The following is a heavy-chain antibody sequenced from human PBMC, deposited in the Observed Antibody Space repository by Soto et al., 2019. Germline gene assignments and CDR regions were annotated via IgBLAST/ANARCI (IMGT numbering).Heavy chain of an antibody. Sequence: QITLNESGPTLVKPTQTLTLTCTFSGFSLSTRDVRVGWIRQPPGKALEWLGVIYWDDDKSYSPSLKSRLTITKDTSKNQVVLRMTKMDPVDTDPYYCAHCRGGVASFWGQGTLVTVSS. CDR3: AHCRGGVASF. J-gene: IGHJ4*02. CDR1: GFSLSTRDVR. D-gene: IGHD3-16*01. V-gene: IGHV2-5*02. CDR2: IYWDDDK.